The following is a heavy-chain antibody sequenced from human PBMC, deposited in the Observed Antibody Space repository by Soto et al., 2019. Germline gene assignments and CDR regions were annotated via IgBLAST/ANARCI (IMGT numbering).Heavy chain of an antibody. Sequence: QVQLQESGPGLVKSSQTLSLTCTVSGGSISSDGNYWSWIRQHPGKGLEWIGYIYYSGSTNYSPSLKSRVTISVDTSKNLFSLKLNSVTAADTAVYYCARARMVRGIIYYYGMDVWGQGTTVTVSS. V-gene: IGHV4-31*03. CDR3: ARARMVRGIIYYYGMDV. CDR1: GGSISSDGNY. CDR2: IYYSGST. D-gene: IGHD3-10*01. J-gene: IGHJ6*02.